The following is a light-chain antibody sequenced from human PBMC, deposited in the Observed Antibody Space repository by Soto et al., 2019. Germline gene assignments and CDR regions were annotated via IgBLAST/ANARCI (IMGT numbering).Light chain of an antibody. CDR3: AAWDDSLNGHV. V-gene: IGLV1-44*01. Sequence: QSVLTQPPSASGTPGQRVTISCSGSRSNIGSNTVNWYYQLPGTAPKLLIYSNNQRPSGVPDRFSGSKSGTSASLAISGLQSEDEADYYCAAWDDSLNGHVFGTGTKVTVL. CDR1: RSNIGSNT. J-gene: IGLJ1*01. CDR2: SNN.